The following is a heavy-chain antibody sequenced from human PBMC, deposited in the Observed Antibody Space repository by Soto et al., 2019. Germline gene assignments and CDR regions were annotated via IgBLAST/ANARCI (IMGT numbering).Heavy chain of an antibody. D-gene: IGHD5-18*01. CDR1: GFTFSSYT. J-gene: IGHJ4*02. Sequence: GGSLRLSCAASGFTFSSYTMSWVRQAPGKGLEWVSAISGSGGSTYYADSVKGRFTISRDNSKNTLYLQMNSLRAEDTAVYYCAKYSYGYYIGYWGQGTLVTVSS. V-gene: IGHV3-23*01. CDR2: ISGSGGST. CDR3: AKYSYGYYIGY.